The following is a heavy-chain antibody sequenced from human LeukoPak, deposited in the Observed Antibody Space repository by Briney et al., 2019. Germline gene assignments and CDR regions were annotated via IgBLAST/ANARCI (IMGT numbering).Heavy chain of an antibody. CDR3: AKRSRYCSSTSCSITPFDY. J-gene: IGHJ4*02. V-gene: IGHV3-53*01. D-gene: IGHD2-2*01. Sequence: GGSLRLSCAASGFTVSNNYMSWVRQAPGKGLEWVSVIYTSGSTYYADSVRGRFTISRDNSKNTLYLQMNSLRAEDTAVYYCAKRSRYCSSTSCSITPFDYWGQGTLVTVSS. CDR1: GFTVSNNY. CDR2: IYTSGST.